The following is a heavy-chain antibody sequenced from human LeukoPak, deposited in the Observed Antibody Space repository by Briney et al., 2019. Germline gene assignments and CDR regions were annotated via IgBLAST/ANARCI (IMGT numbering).Heavy chain of an antibody. J-gene: IGHJ4*02. CDR2: INHSGST. CDR3: ASCSGGSCYPDY. V-gene: IGHV4-34*01. D-gene: IGHD2-15*01. Sequence: SETLSLTCAVYGGSFSGYYWSWIRQPQGKGLEWIGEINHSGSTNYNPSLKSRVTISVDTSKNQFSLKLSSVTAADTAVYYCASCSGGSCYPDYWGQGTLVTVSS. CDR1: GGSFSGYY.